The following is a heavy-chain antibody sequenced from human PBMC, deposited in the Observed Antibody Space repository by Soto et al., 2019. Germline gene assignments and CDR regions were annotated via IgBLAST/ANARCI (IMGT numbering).Heavy chain of an antibody. J-gene: IGHJ6*02. V-gene: IGHV3-33*03. D-gene: IGHD4-17*01. Sequence: QVQLVESGGGVVQPRRSLRLSCAASGFVFNTFGMHWVRQAPGKGLEWVAVIWYDGSKKYYADSVQGRFTISRDNSRNTLFLQMSSLTAEDTAVYYCARLHYQYGMDVWGQGTTVTVSS. CDR1: GFVFNTFG. CDR2: IWYDGSKK. CDR3: ARLHYQYGMDV.